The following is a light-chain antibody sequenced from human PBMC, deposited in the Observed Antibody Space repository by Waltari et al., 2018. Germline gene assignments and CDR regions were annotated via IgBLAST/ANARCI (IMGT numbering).Light chain of an antibody. Sequence: QSALTQPRSVSGSPGQSVTISCTGTSNDVGAYNYVSWHQQHPGKAPNLMIYDVSKRPSGVPDRFSASKSGNTASLTISGLQAEDEADYYCCSYTGAYTHWVFGGGTKLTVL. CDR2: DVS. J-gene: IGLJ3*02. CDR1: SNDVGAYNY. V-gene: IGLV2-11*01. CDR3: CSYTGAYTHWV.